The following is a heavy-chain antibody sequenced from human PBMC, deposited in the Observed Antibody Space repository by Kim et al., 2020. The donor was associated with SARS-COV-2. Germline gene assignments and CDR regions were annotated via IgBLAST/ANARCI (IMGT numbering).Heavy chain of an antibody. Sequence: QKFQGRVTRTRNTSRSTAYMELSSLRSEDTAVYYCASQSGGYYYYGMDVWGQGTTVTVSS. J-gene: IGHJ6*02. D-gene: IGHD3-10*01. CDR3: ASQSGGYYYYGMDV. V-gene: IGHV1-8*01.